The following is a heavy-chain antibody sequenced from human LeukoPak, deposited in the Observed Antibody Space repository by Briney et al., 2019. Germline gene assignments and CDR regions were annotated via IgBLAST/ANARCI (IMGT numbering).Heavy chain of an antibody. Sequence: GGSLRLSCAASGFTFSGSAMHWVRQASGKGLEWVGRIRSKANSYATAYAASVKGRFTISRDDSKNTAYLQMNSLKTEDTAVYYCTRSNRPTTVTTIYYYMDVWGKGTTVTVSS. J-gene: IGHJ6*03. D-gene: IGHD4-17*01. CDR1: GFTFSGSA. CDR3: TRSNRPTTVTTIYYYMDV. V-gene: IGHV3-73*01. CDR2: IRSKANSYAT.